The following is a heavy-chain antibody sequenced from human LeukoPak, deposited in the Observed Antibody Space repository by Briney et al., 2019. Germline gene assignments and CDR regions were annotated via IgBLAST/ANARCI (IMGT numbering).Heavy chain of an antibody. J-gene: IGHJ4*02. CDR3: ARESYYGSGTYFDY. D-gene: IGHD3-10*01. Sequence: GGSLRLSCAASGFTFSSYGMSWVRQAPGKGLEWVANIKQDGSEKYYVDSVKGRFTISRDNAKNSLYLQMNSLRAEDTAVYYCARESYYGSGTYFDYWGQGTLVTVSS. V-gene: IGHV3-7*01. CDR1: GFTFSSYG. CDR2: IKQDGSEK.